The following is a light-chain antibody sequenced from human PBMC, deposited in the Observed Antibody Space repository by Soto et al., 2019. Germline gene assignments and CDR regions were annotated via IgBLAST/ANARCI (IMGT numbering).Light chain of an antibody. CDR3: QQCNANPLT. CDR2: GAK. V-gene: IGKV1-39*01. Sequence: ESQSTLSRSFLSTSIGDSGTISCLASQAISNYLNWYQQKPGKAPKLLIFGAKTLQSGVPSRFSGSGYGTDFTLTITTLQPEDVGIYYCQQCNANPLTFGQGTRLEIK. CDR1: QAISNY. J-gene: IGKJ5*01.